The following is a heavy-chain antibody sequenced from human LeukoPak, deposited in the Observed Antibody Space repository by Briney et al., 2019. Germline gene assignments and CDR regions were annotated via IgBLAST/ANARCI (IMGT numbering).Heavy chain of an antibody. D-gene: IGHD3-10*01. CDR2: ISAYNGNT. Sequence: ASVKVSCKASGYTFTSYGTSWVRQAPGQGLEWMGWISAYNGNTNYAQKLQGRVTMTTDTSTSTAYMELRSLRSDDTAVYYCARGSVGSLVRGLIPGFFDYWGQGTLVTVSS. CDR3: ARGSVGSLVRGLIPGFFDY. CDR1: GYTFTSYG. V-gene: IGHV1-18*01. J-gene: IGHJ4*02.